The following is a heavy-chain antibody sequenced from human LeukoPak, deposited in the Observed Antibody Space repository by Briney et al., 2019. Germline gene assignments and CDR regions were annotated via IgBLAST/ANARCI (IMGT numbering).Heavy chain of an antibody. V-gene: IGHV3-23*01. D-gene: IGHD3-10*01. Sequence: PGGSLRLSCAASGFTFSSYAMSWVRQAPGRGLEWVSAISGSGGSTYYADSVKGRFTISRDNSKNTLYLQMNSLRAEDTAVYYCAKDGLLWFGESPFDYWGQGTLVIVSS. J-gene: IGHJ4*02. CDR2: ISGSGGST. CDR1: GFTFSSYA. CDR3: AKDGLLWFGESPFDY.